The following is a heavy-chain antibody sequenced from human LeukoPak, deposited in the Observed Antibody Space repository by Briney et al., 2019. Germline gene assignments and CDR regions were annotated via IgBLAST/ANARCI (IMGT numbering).Heavy chain of an antibody. D-gene: IGHD3-22*01. V-gene: IGHV3-23*01. CDR1: GFTFSSYA. Sequence: GGSLRLSCAASGFTFSSYAMSWVRQAPGKGLEWVSAISGSGGSTYYADSVKGRFTISRDNSKNTLYLQMNSLRAEDTAVYYCARSGPYYYDSSPDYWGQGTLATVSS. CDR3: ARSGPYYYDSSPDY. J-gene: IGHJ4*02. CDR2: ISGSGGST.